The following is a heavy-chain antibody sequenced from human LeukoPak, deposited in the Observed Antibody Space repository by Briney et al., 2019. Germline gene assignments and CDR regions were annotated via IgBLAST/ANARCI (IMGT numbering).Heavy chain of an antibody. Sequence: GGSLRLSCAASGFTFSRDAMSWVRQAPGKGLEWVSSISDRGGSTYYADSVKGRFTISRDNSRNTLYLQMDSLRADDTAVYYCAKLPDCANDACTEGDYWGQGTLVTVSS. V-gene: IGHV3-23*01. CDR2: ISDRGGST. J-gene: IGHJ4*02. CDR3: AKLPDCANDACTEGDY. D-gene: IGHD2-8*01. CDR1: GFTFSRDA.